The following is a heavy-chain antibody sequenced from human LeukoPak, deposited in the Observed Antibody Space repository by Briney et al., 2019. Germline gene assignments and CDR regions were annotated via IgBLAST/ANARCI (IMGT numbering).Heavy chain of an antibody. CDR1: GFTFNIYY. V-gene: IGHV3-11*04. D-gene: IGHD3-22*01. J-gene: IGHJ1*01. Sequence: PGGSLSPSCAVSGFTFNIYYMSWIRQAPGKGLEWISYIGLNGYPLDYADSVKGRFTISRDNAKNSLYLDMNSLRAEDTAVYYCARKDFSSGAFNYWGQGTLVTVSS. CDR3: ARKDFSSGAFNY. CDR2: IGLNGYPL.